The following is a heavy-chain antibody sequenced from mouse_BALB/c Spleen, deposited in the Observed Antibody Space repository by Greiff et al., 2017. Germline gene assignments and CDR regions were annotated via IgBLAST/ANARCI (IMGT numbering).Heavy chain of an antibody. CDR3: ARGGMTTGEATNY. J-gene: IGHJ2*01. Sequence: QVQLQQSGAELVRPGTSVKISCKASGYTFTNSWLGWVKQRPGQGLEWIGDIYPGGGYTNYNETVKGKGTLTADTSSSTAYMQLSSLTSEDSAVYFCARGGMTTGEATNYWGQGTTLTVSS. D-gene: IGHD1-1*01. CDR1: GYTFTNSW. CDR2: IYPGGGYT. V-gene: IGHV1-63*02.